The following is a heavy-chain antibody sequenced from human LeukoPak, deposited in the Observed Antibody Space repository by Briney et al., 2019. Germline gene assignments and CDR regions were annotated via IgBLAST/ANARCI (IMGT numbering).Heavy chain of an antibody. D-gene: IGHD3-10*01. V-gene: IGHV3-74*01. CDR1: GFTFSSYW. J-gene: IGHJ6*02. CDR3: ARESQRITMVRGLHYGMDV. CDR2: INSDGSST. Sequence: GGSLRLSCAASGFTFSSYWMHWVRQAPGKGLVWVSRINSDGSSTSYADSVKGRFTISRDNAKNTLYLQMNSLRAEDTAVYYCARESQRITMVRGLHYGMDVWGQGTTVTVSS.